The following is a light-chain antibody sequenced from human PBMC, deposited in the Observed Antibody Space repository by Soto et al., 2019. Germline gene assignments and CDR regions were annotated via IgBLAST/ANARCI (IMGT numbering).Light chain of an antibody. CDR1: SSDVGAYNH. V-gene: IGLV2-8*01. CDR2: EVS. CDR3: SSYTGSNTYV. J-gene: IGLJ1*01. Sequence: QSALTQPPSESGSPGQSVTISCTGTSSDVGAYNHVSWYQQHPGKAPKLMISEVSQRPSGVPDRFSGSKSGNTASLTVSGLEAEDEADYYCSSYTGSNTYVFGGGTKLTVL.